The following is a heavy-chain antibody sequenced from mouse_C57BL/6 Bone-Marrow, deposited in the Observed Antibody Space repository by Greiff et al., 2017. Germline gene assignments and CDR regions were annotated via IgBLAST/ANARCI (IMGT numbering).Heavy chain of an antibody. D-gene: IGHD1-1*01. J-gene: IGHJ2*01. CDR1: GYAFSSSW. V-gene: IGHV1-82*01. CDR3: ARCGNYFDY. Sequence: LMKPGASVKISCKASGYAFSSSWMNWVKQRPGKGLEWIGRIYPGDGDTNYNGKFKGKATLTADKSSSTAYMQLSSLTSEDSAVYFCARCGNYFDYWGQGTTLTVSS. CDR2: IYPGDGDT.